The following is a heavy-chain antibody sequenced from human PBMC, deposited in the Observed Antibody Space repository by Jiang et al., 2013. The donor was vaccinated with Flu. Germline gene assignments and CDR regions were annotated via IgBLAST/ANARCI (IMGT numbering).Heavy chain of an antibody. D-gene: IGHD2-15*01. CDR2: TGGAA. CDR3: ARDAVVATATAWFDP. V-gene: IGHV1-46*01. Sequence: TGGAADYAQKFQGRVTMTSDTSTSTVYMELGNLRSDDTAVYYCARDAVVATATAWFDPWGQGTLVTSP. J-gene: IGHJ5*02.